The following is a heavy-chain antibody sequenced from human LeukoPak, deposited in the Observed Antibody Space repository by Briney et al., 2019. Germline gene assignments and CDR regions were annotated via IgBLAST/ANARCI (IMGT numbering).Heavy chain of an antibody. CDR1: GFKFRAFT. CDR2: IRADAVTT. CDR3: VKDDGWVQYAN. V-gene: IGHV3-23*01. J-gene: IGHJ4*02. D-gene: IGHD5-24*01. Sequence: GGSLRLSCVGSGFKFRAFTMHWVRQAPGKGLEWVSGIRADAVTTYYADSVKGRFIISRDNSKNTVYLLMNSLSAEDAAVYYCVKDDGWVQYANWGQGTLVTVSS.